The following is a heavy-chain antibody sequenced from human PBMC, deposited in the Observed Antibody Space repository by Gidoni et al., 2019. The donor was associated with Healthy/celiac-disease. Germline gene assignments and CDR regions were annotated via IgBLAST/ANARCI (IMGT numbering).Heavy chain of an antibody. CDR1: GFTVSSNY. CDR3: AREGSIAVAGTTFDY. CDR2: SYSGGST. Sequence: EVQLVETGGGLIQPGGSLRLSCAASGFTVSSNYMSWVRQAPGKGLEWVSVSYSGGSTYYADSVKGRFTISRDNSKNTLYLQMNSLRAEDTAVYYCAREGSIAVAGTTFDYWGQGTLVTVSS. J-gene: IGHJ4*02. D-gene: IGHD6-19*01. V-gene: IGHV3-53*02.